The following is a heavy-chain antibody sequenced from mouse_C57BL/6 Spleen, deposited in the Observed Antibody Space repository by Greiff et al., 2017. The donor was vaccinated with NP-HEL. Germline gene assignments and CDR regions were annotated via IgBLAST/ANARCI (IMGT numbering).Heavy chain of an antibody. Sequence: VQLQESGAELVRPGASVKLSCKASGYTFTDYYINWVKQRPGQGLEWIARIYPGSGNTYYNEKFKGKATLTAEKSSSTAYMQLSSLTSEDSAVYFWARDYYDYPYYFDYWGQGTTLTVSS. J-gene: IGHJ2*01. V-gene: IGHV1-76*01. CDR3: ARDYYDYPYYFDY. CDR1: GYTFTDYY. CDR2: IYPGSGNT. D-gene: IGHD2-4*01.